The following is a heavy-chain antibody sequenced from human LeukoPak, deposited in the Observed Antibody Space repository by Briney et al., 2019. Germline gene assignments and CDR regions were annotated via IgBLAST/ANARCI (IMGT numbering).Heavy chain of an antibody. CDR1: GFTFSSYE. CDR2: ISSSGSNI. J-gene: IGHJ4*02. V-gene: IGHV3-48*03. D-gene: IGHD6-19*01. Sequence: SGGSLRLSCAASGFTFSSYEMNWVRQAPGKGLEWVSYISSSGSNIYYADSVKGRFTISRDNAKNSLYLQMSSLRAEDTAVYYCARYSTGSKFDYWGQGTLVTVSS. CDR3: ARYSTGSKFDY.